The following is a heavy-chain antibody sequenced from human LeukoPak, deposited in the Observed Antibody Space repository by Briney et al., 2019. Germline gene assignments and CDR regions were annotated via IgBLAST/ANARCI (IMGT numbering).Heavy chain of an antibody. CDR1: GVTFSDFT. D-gene: IGHD6-13*01. Sequence: GGSLRLSCAASGVTFSDFTMNWVRQAPGRGLEWVSYINTGSTTIYYADSVKGRFTTSRDNAKNSLFLQMNSLRAEDTAVYYCARDLIAATEYWGQGTLVTVSS. CDR2: INTGSTTI. CDR3: ARDLIAATEY. J-gene: IGHJ4*02. V-gene: IGHV3-48*04.